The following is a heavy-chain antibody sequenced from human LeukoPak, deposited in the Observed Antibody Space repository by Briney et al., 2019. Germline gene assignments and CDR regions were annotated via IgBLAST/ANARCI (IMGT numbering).Heavy chain of an antibody. J-gene: IGHJ4*02. V-gene: IGHV3-33*01. CDR2: IWGDENHK. CDR1: GFTLSSSG. D-gene: IGHD6-25*01. Sequence: GGSLRLSCAASGFTLSSSGMHWVRQAPGKGLEWVAVIWGDENHKYYGDSVRGRFTISRDNAKNTMYLQMDSQRVEDMAIVVCARDVGSAPFDYWGQGTLVTVSS. CDR3: ARDVGSAPFDY.